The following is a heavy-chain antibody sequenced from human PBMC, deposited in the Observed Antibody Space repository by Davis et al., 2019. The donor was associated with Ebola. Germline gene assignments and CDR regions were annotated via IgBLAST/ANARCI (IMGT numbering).Heavy chain of an antibody. V-gene: IGHV3-30-3*01. CDR2: ISYDGSNK. CDR1: GFTFSSYV. Sequence: PGGSLRLSCAASGFTFSSYVMHWVRQAPGKGLEWVAVISYDGSNKYYADSVKGRFTISRDNSKNTLYLQMNSLRAEDTAVYYCARAEFAFTMVPGVQPYWGQGTLVTVFS. CDR3: ARAEFAFTMVPGVQPY. D-gene: IGHD3-10*01. J-gene: IGHJ4*02.